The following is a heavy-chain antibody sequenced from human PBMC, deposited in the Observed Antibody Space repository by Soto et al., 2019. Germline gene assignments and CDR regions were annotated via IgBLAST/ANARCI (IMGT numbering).Heavy chain of an antibody. D-gene: IGHD6-6*01. CDR1: GYTFTSYD. CDR3: ARAGIAARQYWFDP. Sequence: GASVKVSCKASGYTFTSYDINWVRQATGQGLEWMGWMNPNSGNTGYAQKFQGRVTMTRNTSISTAYMELSSLRSEDTAVYYCARAGIAARQYWFDPWGQGTLVTVSS. CDR2: MNPNSGNT. V-gene: IGHV1-8*01. J-gene: IGHJ5*02.